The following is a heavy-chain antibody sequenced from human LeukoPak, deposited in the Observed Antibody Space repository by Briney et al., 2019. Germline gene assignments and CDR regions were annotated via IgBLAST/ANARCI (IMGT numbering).Heavy chain of an antibody. V-gene: IGHV4-4*07. D-gene: IGHD6-13*01. Sequence: SETLSLTCTVSGGSISSYYWSWIQQPAGKGLEWIGRIYTSGSTNYNPSLKSRVTMSVDTSKNQFSLKLSSVTAADTAVYYCARLLPGIAAAGTGSDYWGQGTLVTVSS. CDR1: GGSISSYY. J-gene: IGHJ4*02. CDR2: IYTSGST. CDR3: ARLLPGIAAAGTGSDY.